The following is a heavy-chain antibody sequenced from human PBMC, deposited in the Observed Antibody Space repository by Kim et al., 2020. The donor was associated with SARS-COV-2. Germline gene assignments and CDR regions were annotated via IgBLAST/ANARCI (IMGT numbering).Heavy chain of an antibody. Sequence: SETLSLTCTVSGGSISSSSYYWGWIRQPPGKGLEWIGSIYYSGSTYYNPSLKSRVTISVDTSKNQFSLKLSSVTAADTAVYYCARQCDSSGYHPYGIDYWGQGTLVTVSS. CDR1: GGSISSSSYY. J-gene: IGHJ4*02. CDR3: ARQCDSSGYHPYGIDY. V-gene: IGHV4-39*01. CDR2: IYYSGST. D-gene: IGHD3-22*01.